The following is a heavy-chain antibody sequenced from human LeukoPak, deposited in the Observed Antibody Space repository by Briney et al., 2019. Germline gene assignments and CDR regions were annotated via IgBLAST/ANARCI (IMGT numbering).Heavy chain of an antibody. V-gene: IGHV1-46*01. CDR2: INPSGGST. D-gene: IGHD3-10*01. Sequence: ASVKVSCKASGYTFTSYYMHWVRQAPGQGLEWMGIINPSGGSTSYAQKFQGRVTMTRDTSTSTVYMELSSLRSEDTAVYYCAKSRSGSSNWALRIFDNWGQGTMVSVSS. J-gene: IGHJ4*02. CDR1: GYTFTSYY. CDR3: AKSRSGSSNWALRIFDN.